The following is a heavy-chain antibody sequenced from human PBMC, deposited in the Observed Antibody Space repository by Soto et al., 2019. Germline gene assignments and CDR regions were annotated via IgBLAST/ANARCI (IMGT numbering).Heavy chain of an antibody. CDR2: ILPIFGTP. Sequence: SVKVSCKASGCTFSNSAIIWVRQAPGQGLEWMGGILPIFGTPNYAQKFQGRLTISVDEFSSTAYMELNILRSEDTAVYYCATPAEPMDSAPFKCLAHWGQGSLVTVSS. CDR3: ATPAEPMDSAPFKCLAH. V-gene: IGHV1-69*13. CDR1: GCTFSNSA. J-gene: IGHJ4*02. D-gene: IGHD1-26*01.